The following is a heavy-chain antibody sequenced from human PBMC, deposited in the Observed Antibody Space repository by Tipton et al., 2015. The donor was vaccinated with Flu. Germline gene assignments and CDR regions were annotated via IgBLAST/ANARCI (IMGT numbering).Heavy chain of an antibody. Sequence: TLSLTCAVSGYSINSGYFWGWIRQPPGKGLEWIGSMSHSGRTYYNPSLKSRVTISADTWKTQFSLKLGSVTAADTAVYYCARGRIILVRGVIDYFDYWGQGTLVTVSS. CDR2: MSHSGRT. CDR3: ARGRIILVRGVIDYFDY. J-gene: IGHJ4*02. D-gene: IGHD3-10*01. CDR1: GYSINSGYF. V-gene: IGHV4-38-2*01.